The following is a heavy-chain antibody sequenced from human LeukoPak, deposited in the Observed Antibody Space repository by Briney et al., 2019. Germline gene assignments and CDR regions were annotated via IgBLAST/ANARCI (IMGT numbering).Heavy chain of an antibody. Sequence: GGSLRLSCAASGFTFSNHAMNWVRQSPGKGLEWVSFISGYSVTTYYADSVQGRFTVSRDNSKKTLYLQMHSLRDEDTAIYYCAKHYGDYFLDFWGQGTLVTVSS. V-gene: IGHV3-23*01. CDR3: AKHYGDYFLDF. CDR1: GFTFSNHA. D-gene: IGHD4-17*01. J-gene: IGHJ4*02. CDR2: ISGYSVTT.